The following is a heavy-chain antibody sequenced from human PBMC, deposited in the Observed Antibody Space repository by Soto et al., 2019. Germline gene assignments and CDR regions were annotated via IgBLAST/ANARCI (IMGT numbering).Heavy chain of an antibody. CDR2: INPNSGGT. D-gene: IGHD2-8*01. CDR3: ARESSDIVLMVYAIRGPNWFDP. J-gene: IGHJ5*02. Sequence: RASAKVSCKASGYTFTGYYMHWVRQAPGQGLEWMGWINPNSGGTNYAQKFQGRVTMTRDTSISTAYMELSRLRSDDTAVYYCARESSDIVLMVYAIRGPNWFDPWGQGTLVTVSS. V-gene: IGHV1-2*02. CDR1: GYTFTGYY.